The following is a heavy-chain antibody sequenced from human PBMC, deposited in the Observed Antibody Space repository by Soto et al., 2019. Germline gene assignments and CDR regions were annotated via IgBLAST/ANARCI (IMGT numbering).Heavy chain of an antibody. CDR3: AREGGYSREGECDV. CDR1: GFIFNTYE. Sequence: EVRLIESGGGLRQPGGSLRLSCVASGFIFNTYEMNWVRQAPGKGLEWISHISSDGQNIKYVDSVKGRFTSSRDNTKNSVFLQMDSRRVEDTATYYCAREGGYSREGECDVWGRGTVVTVSS. J-gene: IGHJ4*02. D-gene: IGHD5-18*01. CDR2: ISSDGQNI. V-gene: IGHV3-48*03.